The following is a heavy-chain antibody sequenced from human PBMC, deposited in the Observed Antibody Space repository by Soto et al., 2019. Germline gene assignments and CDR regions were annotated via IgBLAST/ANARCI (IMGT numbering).Heavy chain of an antibody. CDR1: GNTFTNYD. J-gene: IGHJ3*02. Sequence: ASVKVSCKASGNTFTNYDINWGGQATGQGLEWMGWVNPNSGNTGIARNFQGRVTMTRDTSISTAYMELSSLRSEDTAVYYCARGESVKPTGPRGGFDIWGQGTVVTVSS. V-gene: IGHV1-8*01. CDR2: VNPNSGNT. D-gene: IGHD1-1*01. CDR3: ARGESVKPTGPRGGFDI.